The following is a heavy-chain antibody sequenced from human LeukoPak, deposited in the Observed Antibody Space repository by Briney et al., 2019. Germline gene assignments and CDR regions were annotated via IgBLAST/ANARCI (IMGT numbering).Heavy chain of an antibody. CDR2: INSDGSST. J-gene: IGHJ6*03. D-gene: IGHD1-14*01. Sequence: PGGSLRLSCAASGFTFSSYWMHWVRQAPGKGLVWVSRINSDGSSTSYADSVKGRFTISRDNAKNTLYPQMNSLRAEDTAVYYCARAPPEGSSYMDVWGKGTTVTFSS. V-gene: IGHV3-74*01. CDR1: GFTFSSYW. CDR3: ARAPPEGSSYMDV.